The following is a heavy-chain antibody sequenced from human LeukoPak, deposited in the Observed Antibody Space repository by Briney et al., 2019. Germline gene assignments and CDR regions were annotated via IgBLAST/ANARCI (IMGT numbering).Heavy chain of an antibody. CDR2: IKQNGSEK. CDR1: GFTFSSYW. Sequence: GWALRLSCAASGFTFSSYWMSWVRQAPGKGLEWVANIKQNGSEKYYVDSVKGRFTISIDNAKNSLYLQTTSLRAEDTAVYYCARGGFWTYSDVWGQGTLVTVSS. CDR3: ARGGFWTYSDV. V-gene: IGHV3-7*01. D-gene: IGHD3/OR15-3a*01. J-gene: IGHJ4*02.